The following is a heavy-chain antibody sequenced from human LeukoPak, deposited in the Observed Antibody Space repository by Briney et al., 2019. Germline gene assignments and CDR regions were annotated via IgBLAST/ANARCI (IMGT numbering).Heavy chain of an antibody. CDR2: ISGSGGTT. D-gene: IGHD6-19*01. CDR3: AKGAGIAVTRTIPFDY. Sequence: PGGSLRLSCAASEFTFSSFAMSWVRQAPGMGLEWVSAISGSGGTTYYADSVKGRFTISRDNSKNTLYLQMNSLRAEDTAEYYCAKGAGIAVTRTIPFDYWGQGTLVTVSS. CDR1: EFTFSSFA. V-gene: IGHV3-23*01. J-gene: IGHJ4*02.